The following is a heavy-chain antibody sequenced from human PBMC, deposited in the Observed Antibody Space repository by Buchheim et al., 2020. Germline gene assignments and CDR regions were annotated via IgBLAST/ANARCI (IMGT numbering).Heavy chain of an antibody. CDR3: ARAANIVATFDY. CDR2: IFHSGRT. CDR1: GGSITSGGYY. V-gene: IGHV4-31*03. D-gene: IGHD5-12*01. J-gene: IGHJ4*02. Sequence: QPQLQESGPGLVKPSQALSLTCTVSGGSITSGGYYWSWARQHPGKGLEWIGNIFHSGRTDYNPSLKSRVTISVDTSKNQFSLKLSSVTAADTAVYYCARAANIVATFDYWGQGTL.